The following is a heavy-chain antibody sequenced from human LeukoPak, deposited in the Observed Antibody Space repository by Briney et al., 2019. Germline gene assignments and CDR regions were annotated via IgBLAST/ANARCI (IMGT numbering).Heavy chain of an antibody. D-gene: IGHD3-9*01. CDR3: ARAPLRYFDWPFSYYFDY. V-gene: IGHV1-2*02. J-gene: IGHJ4*02. CDR1: GYTFTGYY. CDR2: INPNSGGT. Sequence: GASVKVSCKASGYTFTGYYMHWVRQAPGQGLEWMGWINPNSGGTNYAQKFQGRVTMTRDTSISTAYMELSRLRSDDTAVYYCARAPLRYFDWPFSYYFDYWGQGTLVTVSS.